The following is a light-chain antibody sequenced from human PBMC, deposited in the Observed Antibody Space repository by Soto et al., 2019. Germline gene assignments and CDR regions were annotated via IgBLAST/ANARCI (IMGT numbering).Light chain of an antibody. V-gene: IGLV2-18*02. Sequence: QSALIQPPSVSGSPGQSVTIPCTGSSSDVGSVDYVSWYQHHPGTVPKPMIYNVNTQPSGVPDRFSGSKSGNTASMTISGLQAEDEADYWCCSYITRATWVFGGGTKLTVL. CDR1: SSDVGSVDY. CDR3: CSYITRATWV. CDR2: NVN. J-gene: IGLJ3*02.